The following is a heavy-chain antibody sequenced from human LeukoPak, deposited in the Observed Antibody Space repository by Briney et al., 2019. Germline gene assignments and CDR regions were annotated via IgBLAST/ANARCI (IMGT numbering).Heavy chain of an antibody. CDR3: ARDPGDIVVVVAAPGSRNWFDP. CDR2: IYYSGST. Sequence: PSETLSLTCTVSGGSISSSSYYWGWIRQPPGKGLEWIGSIYYSGSTYYNPSLKSRVTISVDTSKNQFSLKLSSVTAADTAVYYCARDPGDIVVVVAAPGSRNWFDPGAGEPWSPSPQ. CDR1: GGSISSSSYY. V-gene: IGHV4-39*01. J-gene: IGHJ5*02. D-gene: IGHD2-15*01.